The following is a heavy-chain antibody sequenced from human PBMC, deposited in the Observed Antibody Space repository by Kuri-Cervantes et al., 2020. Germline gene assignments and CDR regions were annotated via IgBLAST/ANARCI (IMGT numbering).Heavy chain of an antibody. CDR2: ISPDNGNT. D-gene: IGHD3-10*01. J-gene: IGHJ4*03. CDR3: ARSPKGNYGSGTYGYFDS. Sequence: ASVKVSCKASGYTFTSYGISWVRQAPGQGLEWMGWISPDNGNTNYAQKFQGRVTLSVDTSTTTAYMELRSLTSDDTALYSCARSPKGNYGSGTYGYFDSWGQATLVTVSS. CDR1: GYTFTSYG. V-gene: IGHV1-18*01.